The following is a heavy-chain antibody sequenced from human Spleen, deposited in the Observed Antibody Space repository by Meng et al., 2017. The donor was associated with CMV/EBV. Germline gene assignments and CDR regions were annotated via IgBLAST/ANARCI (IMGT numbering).Heavy chain of an antibody. CDR1: SGSISSGCSS. CDR2: ISDSGTT. CDR3: ARGSDFPYWYFDF. D-gene: IGHD3-10*01. J-gene: IGHJ4*02. Sequence: VSSGSISSGCSSCTWRRRHPKGSLRWSRYISDSGTTFSNPSLSSRITISIDTSNNRFSLKLSSVTAADTAVYSCARGSDFPYWYFDFWGQGALVTVSS. V-gene: IGHV4-31*02.